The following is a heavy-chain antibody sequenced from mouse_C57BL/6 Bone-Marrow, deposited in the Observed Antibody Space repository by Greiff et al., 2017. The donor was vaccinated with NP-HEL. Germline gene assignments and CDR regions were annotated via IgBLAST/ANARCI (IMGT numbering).Heavy chain of an antibody. J-gene: IGHJ1*03. D-gene: IGHD4-1*01. CDR2: SRNKANDYTT. CDR3: ARDNWDWYFDV. CDR1: GFTFSDFY. V-gene: IGHV7-1*01. Sequence: EVHLVESGGGLVQSGRSLRLSCATFGFTFSDFYMEWVRQAPGKGLEWIAASRNKANDYTTEYSASVKGRFIVSRDTSQSILYLQMNALRAEDTAIYYCARDNWDWYFDVWGTGTTVTVSS.